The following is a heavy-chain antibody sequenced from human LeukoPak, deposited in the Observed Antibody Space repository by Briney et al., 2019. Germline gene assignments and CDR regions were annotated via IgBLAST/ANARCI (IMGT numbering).Heavy chain of an antibody. Sequence: PGGSLRLSCAASGFTFSSYWMSWVRQAPGKGLERVANIKQDGSEKYYVDSVKGRFTISRDNAKNSLYLQMNSLRAEDTAVYYCARSLQLWLRPYYFDYWGQGTLVTVSS. CDR3: ARSLQLWLRPYYFDY. CDR2: IKQDGSEK. V-gene: IGHV3-7*01. D-gene: IGHD5-18*01. J-gene: IGHJ4*02. CDR1: GFTFSSYW.